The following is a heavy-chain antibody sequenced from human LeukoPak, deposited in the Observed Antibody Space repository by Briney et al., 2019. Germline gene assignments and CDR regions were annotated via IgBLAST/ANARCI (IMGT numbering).Heavy chain of an antibody. J-gene: IGHJ4*02. D-gene: IGHD1-26*01. CDR2: INAGNGNT. Sequence: GASVKVSCKASGYTFTSYAMHWVRQAPGQRLEWMGWINAGNGNTKYSQKFQGRVTITRDTSASTAYMELSSLRSEDTAVYYCARDGLDEQELLASKHQFDYWGQGTLVTVSS. V-gene: IGHV1-3*01. CDR1: GYTFTSYA. CDR3: ARDGLDEQELLASKHQFDY.